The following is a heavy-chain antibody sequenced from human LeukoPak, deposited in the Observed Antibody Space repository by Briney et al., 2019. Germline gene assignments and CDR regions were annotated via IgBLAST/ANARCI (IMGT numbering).Heavy chain of an antibody. CDR3: ARVALSGSYFLLFDY. D-gene: IGHD1-26*01. Sequence: SETLSLTCTVSVGSISSYYCSSIRQPPAKVHELIGYIYYSGSTNYNPSLKSRVTISVDTSKNQFSLKLSSVTAADTAVYYCARVALSGSYFLLFDYWGQGTLVTVSS. V-gene: IGHV4-59*01. J-gene: IGHJ4*02. CDR1: VGSISSYY. CDR2: IYYSGST.